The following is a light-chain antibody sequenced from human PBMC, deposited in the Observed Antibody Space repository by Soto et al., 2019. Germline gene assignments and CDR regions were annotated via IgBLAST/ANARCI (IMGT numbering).Light chain of an antibody. CDR3: SSYAGSNNFV. V-gene: IGLV2-8*01. Sequence: QSALTQPPSASGFPGQSVTISCTGTSSDVGYYDYVSWYQQHPGKAPKLVIYEVTKRPSGVPDRVSASQSVSTASLTVSGLRAEDEADYYCSSYAGSNNFVFGSGTKLTVL. CDR1: SSDVGYYDY. CDR2: EVT. J-gene: IGLJ1*01.